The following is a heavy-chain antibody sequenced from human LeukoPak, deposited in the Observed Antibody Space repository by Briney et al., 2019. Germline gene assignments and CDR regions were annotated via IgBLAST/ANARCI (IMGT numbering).Heavy chain of an antibody. CDR2: IIPIFGTA. J-gene: IGHJ6*03. Sequence: ASVKVSCKASGGTFSSYAISWVRQAPGQGLEWMGGIIPIFGTANYAQKFQGRVTITADESTSTAYMELSSLRSEDTAVYYCARDWSQERSMDVWGKGTTVTVSS. CDR1: GGTFSSYA. V-gene: IGHV1-69*13. CDR3: ARDWSQERSMDV.